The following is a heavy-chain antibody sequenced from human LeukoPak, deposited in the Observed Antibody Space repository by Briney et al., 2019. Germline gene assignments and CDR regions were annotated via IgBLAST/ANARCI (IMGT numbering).Heavy chain of an antibody. Sequence: AGGYLRLSCAASGFTFINYAMHWVRQAPGKGLEWVAVISYDGSNKDYADSAKGRFTISRDNSKNTLYLQMNSLRAEDTALYYCARDSWGFDPWGQGTLVTVSS. CDR1: GFTFINYA. CDR2: ISYDGSNK. D-gene: IGHD1-26*01. V-gene: IGHV3-30*04. CDR3: ARDSWGFDP. J-gene: IGHJ5*02.